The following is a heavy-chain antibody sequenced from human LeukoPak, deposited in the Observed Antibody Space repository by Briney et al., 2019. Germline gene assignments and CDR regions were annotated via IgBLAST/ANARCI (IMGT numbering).Heavy chain of an antibody. Sequence: SETLSLTCAVYGGSFSGYYWSWIRQPPGKGLEWIGEINHSGSTNYNPSLKSRVTISVDTSKNQFSLKLSSVTAADTAVYYCARCGYSSSWYREIWFDPWGQGTLVTVSS. CDR1: GGSFSGYY. CDR2: INHSGST. V-gene: IGHV4-34*01. D-gene: IGHD6-13*01. CDR3: ARCGYSSSWYREIWFDP. J-gene: IGHJ5*02.